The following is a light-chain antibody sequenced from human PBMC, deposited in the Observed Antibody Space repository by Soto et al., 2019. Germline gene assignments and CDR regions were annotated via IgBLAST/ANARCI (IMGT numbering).Light chain of an antibody. CDR1: SGHSNYA. V-gene: IGLV4-69*01. Sequence: QLVLTQSPSASASLGASVKLTCTLSSGHSNYAIAWHQQQPEKGPRYLMKVNSDGRHSKGDGIPDRFAGSSAGAERYLISSSLQSEDEADYYCQTWGSAIHVFGGGTKLTVL. CDR2: VNSDGRH. CDR3: QTWGSAIHV. J-gene: IGLJ3*02.